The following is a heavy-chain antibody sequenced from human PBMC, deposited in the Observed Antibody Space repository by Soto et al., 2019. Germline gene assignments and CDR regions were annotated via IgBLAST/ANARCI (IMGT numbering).Heavy chain of an antibody. Sequence: SVKVSCKASGFTFTSSAVQWVRQARGQRLEWIGWIVVGSGNTNYAQKFQERVTITRDMSTSTAYMELSSLRYEDTAVYYCAAVERGYSGYDSPDAFDIWGQGTMVTVSS. CDR3: AAVERGYSGYDSPDAFDI. J-gene: IGHJ3*02. CDR2: IVVGSGNT. V-gene: IGHV1-58*01. D-gene: IGHD5-12*01. CDR1: GFTFTSSA.